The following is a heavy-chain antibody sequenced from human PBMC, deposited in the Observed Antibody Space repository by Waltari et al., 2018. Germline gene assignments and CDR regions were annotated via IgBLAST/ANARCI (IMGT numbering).Heavy chain of an antibody. V-gene: IGHV1-3*01. J-gene: IGHJ4*02. D-gene: IGHD1-26*01. Sequence: QVQVLQSGDEVKKPGATVKISCQVSGTNFTNFAVHWVRLAPGQKFEWLGWVNVGVGSTKTSQKFNDRLTFTKDTSATTVYMELRGLTSQDTAVYYCVTRHLLPGLVETAYWGQGTQVNVST. CDR1: GTNFTNFA. CDR3: VTRHLLPGLVETAY. CDR2: VNVGVGST.